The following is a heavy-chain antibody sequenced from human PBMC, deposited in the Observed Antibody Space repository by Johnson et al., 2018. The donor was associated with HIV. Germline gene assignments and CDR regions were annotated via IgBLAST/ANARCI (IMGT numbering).Heavy chain of an antibody. CDR1: RFTFSNYD. CDR3: TSWGAGADAFDI. D-gene: IGHD3-16*01. Sequence: QVQLVESGGGVVQPGGSLRLSCAASRFTFSNYDMHWVRQAPGKGLEWVASISYDGGNKYYADSVKGRFTISRDDSKNTAYLQMNSLKTEDTAVYYCTSWGAGADAFDIWGQGTMVTVSS. CDR2: ISYDGGNK. V-gene: IGHV3-33*05. J-gene: IGHJ3*02.